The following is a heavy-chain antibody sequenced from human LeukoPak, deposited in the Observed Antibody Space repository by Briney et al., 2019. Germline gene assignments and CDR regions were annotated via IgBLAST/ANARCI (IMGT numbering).Heavy chain of an antibody. CDR2: IGASGGRT. J-gene: IGHJ4*02. Sequence: GGSLRLSCAPSGYTFSSYAMSWVRQAPGKGLEWVSGIGASGGRTYYADSVKGRFTISRDNSKNTLYLEMNSLRTEDTAVYYCAKAEGYDILTGLDYWGQGTLVTVSS. V-gene: IGHV3-23*01. D-gene: IGHD3-9*01. CDR1: GYTFSSYA. CDR3: AKAEGYDILTGLDY.